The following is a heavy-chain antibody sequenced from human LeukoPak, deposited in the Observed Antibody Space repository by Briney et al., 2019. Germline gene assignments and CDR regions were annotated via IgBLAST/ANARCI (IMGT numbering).Heavy chain of an antibody. CDR3: ARVHWNYDGLAWFDP. Sequence: SETLSLTCTVSGGSIDSYSRSWIRQPAGKGLEWIGRIFTSGATFYNPSLKTRVTMSIATSKNQFSLKLSSVTAADTAVYYCARVHWNYDGLAWFDPWGQGTLVSVSS. CDR2: IFTSGAT. D-gene: IGHD1-7*01. V-gene: IGHV4-4*07. CDR1: GGSIDSYS. J-gene: IGHJ5*02.